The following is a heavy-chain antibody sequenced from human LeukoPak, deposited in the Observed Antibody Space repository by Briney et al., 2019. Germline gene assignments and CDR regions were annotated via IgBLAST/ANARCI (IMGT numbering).Heavy chain of an antibody. D-gene: IGHD3-3*01. J-gene: IGHJ5*02. CDR2: IKQDGSQR. V-gene: IGHV3-7*01. CDR3: ARDSGRGGESGYYDL. Sequence: GGSLTLSCAASGFTFGWHWMSWVRQAPGKGLEWVANIKQDGSQRYYVDSVKGRFTISRDNAKNSLYLQRSRLRAEDTAMYYCARDSGRGGESGYYDLWGQGTLVAVSS. CDR1: GFTFGWHW.